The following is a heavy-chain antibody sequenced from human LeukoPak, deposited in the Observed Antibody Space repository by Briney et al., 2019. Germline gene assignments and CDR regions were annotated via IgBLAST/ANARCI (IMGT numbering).Heavy chain of an antibody. D-gene: IGHD2-2*01. Sequence: GGSLRLSCAASGFTFSSYAMSWVRQAPGKGLEWVSAISGSGGSTYYADSVKGRFTISRDNSKNTLYLQMNSLRAEDTAVYYCAKDSRIVVVPAAPQQLVDDYWGQGTLVTVSS. V-gene: IGHV3-23*01. CDR2: ISGSGGST. CDR3: AKDSRIVVVPAAPQQLVDDY. J-gene: IGHJ4*02. CDR1: GFTFSSYA.